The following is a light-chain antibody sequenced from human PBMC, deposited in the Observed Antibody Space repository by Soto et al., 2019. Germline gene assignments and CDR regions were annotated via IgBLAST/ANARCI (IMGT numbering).Light chain of an antibody. CDR2: DVT. V-gene: IGLV2-14*01. CDR1: SSDIGAYNY. Sequence: QSALTQPASVSGSPGQSITISCTGSSSDIGAYNYVSWYQQHPGKAPKLMIYDVTNRPSGVSYRFSGSKSGNTASLTISGLQAEDEADYYCSSYTISRIRVFGGGTKLTVL. J-gene: IGLJ3*02. CDR3: SSYTISRIRV.